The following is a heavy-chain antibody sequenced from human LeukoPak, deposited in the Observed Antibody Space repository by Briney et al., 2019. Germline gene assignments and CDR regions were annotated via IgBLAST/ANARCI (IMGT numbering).Heavy chain of an antibody. D-gene: IGHD2-15*01. Sequence: SETLSLTCAVYGGSFSGYYWSWIRQPPGKGLEWIGEINHSGSTNYNPSLKSRVTISVDTPKNQFSLKLSSVTAADTAVYYCARGNLVAATPFDYWGQGTLVTVSS. CDR1: GGSFSGYY. CDR2: INHSGST. J-gene: IGHJ4*02. CDR3: ARGNLVAATPFDY. V-gene: IGHV4-34*01.